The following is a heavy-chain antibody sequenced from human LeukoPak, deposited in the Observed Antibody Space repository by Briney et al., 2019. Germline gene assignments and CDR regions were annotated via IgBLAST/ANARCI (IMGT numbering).Heavy chain of an antibody. D-gene: IGHD2-15*01. CDR1: GGSISSSNR. Sequence: SETLSLTCTVSGGSISSSNRWSWVRQPPGKGLEWIGEIYHSGSTNYNPSLKSRVTISVDKSKNQFSLKLNSVTAADTAVYYCARDQVFQDLGHYYYYMDVWGKGTTVTVSS. CDR3: ARDQVFQDLGHYYYYMDV. CDR2: IYHSGST. J-gene: IGHJ6*03. V-gene: IGHV4-4*02.